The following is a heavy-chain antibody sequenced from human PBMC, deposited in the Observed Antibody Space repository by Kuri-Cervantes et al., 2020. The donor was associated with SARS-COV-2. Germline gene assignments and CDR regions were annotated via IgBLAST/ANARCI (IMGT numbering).Heavy chain of an antibody. J-gene: IGHJ6*02. V-gene: IGHV3-23*01. CDR1: GFTVSSNY. Sequence: GGSLRLSCAASGFTVSSNYMSWVRQAPGKGLEWVSAISGSGGSTYYADSVKGRFTISRDNSKNTLYLQMNSLRAEDTAVYYCARSPRCSTTSCYYGMDVWGPGTTVTVSS. D-gene: IGHD2-2*01. CDR3: ARSPRCSTTSCYYGMDV. CDR2: ISGSGGST.